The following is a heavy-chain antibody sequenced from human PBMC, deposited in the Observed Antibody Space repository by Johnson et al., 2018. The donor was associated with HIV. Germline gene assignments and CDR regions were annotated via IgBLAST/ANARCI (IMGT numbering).Heavy chain of an antibody. CDR1: GFTLSSYG. D-gene: IGHD3-10*01. CDR2: IWYDGSNK. CDR3: ARDRGSHDAFDI. J-gene: IGHJ3*02. Sequence: VQLVESGGGVVQPGRSLRLSCEASGFTLSSYGTHWVRQAPGKGLEWVAGIWYDGSNKYYVDSVKGRFTISRDNAKNSLYLQMNSLRAEDTAVYYCARDRGSHDAFDIWGQGTMVTVSS. V-gene: IGHV3-33*01.